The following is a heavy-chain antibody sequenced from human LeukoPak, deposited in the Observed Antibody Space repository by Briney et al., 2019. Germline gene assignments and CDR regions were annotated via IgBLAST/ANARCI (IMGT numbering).Heavy chain of an antibody. CDR1: GFTFSSLW. V-gene: IGHV3-7*01. Sequence: GGSLRLSCAASGFTFSSLWMSWARQAPGRGPEWVANINQDGGTTYYVASVKGRFTISRDNAKNSLSLQMSSLRAEDTAVYYCTKDRQGPNQYHMDVWGKGTTVTVSS. CDR2: INQDGGTT. CDR3: TKDRQGPNQYHMDV. J-gene: IGHJ6*03.